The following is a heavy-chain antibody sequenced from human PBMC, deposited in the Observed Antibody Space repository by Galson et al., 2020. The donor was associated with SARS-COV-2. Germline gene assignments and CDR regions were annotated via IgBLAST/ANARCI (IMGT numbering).Heavy chain of an antibody. Sequence: YADSVKGRFTISRDNSKNTLYLQMNSLGAEDTAVYYCAREAPPDDFWSGYPDYWGQGTLVTVSS. D-gene: IGHD3-3*01. CDR3: AREAPPDDFWSGYPDY. V-gene: IGHV3-33*01. J-gene: IGHJ4*02.